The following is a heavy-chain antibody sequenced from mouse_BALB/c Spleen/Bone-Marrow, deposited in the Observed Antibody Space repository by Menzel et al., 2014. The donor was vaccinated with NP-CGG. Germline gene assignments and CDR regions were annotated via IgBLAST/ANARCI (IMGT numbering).Heavy chain of an antibody. CDR1: GFSLTGYG. D-gene: IGHD2-12*01. V-gene: IGHV2-6-7*01. J-gene: IGHJ4*01. Sequence: VKVAESGPGVKAPSQRLYIPCTVAGFSLTGYGVSWVRQPPGKGLEWLGMIWGDGSPDYNSALKSRLSISKDNSKSQIFLKMNSLQTDDTARYYFARDSFLFSIALDYWAQCTPVPVSS. CDR3: ARDSFLFSIALDY. CDR2: IWGDGSP.